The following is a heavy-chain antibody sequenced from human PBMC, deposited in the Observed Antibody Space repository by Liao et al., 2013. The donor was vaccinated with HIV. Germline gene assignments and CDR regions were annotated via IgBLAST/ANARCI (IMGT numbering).Heavy chain of an antibody. J-gene: IGHJ4*02. CDR1: GELSSTYY. Sequence: QVQLQESGPRLVKPSETLSLTCSVSGELSSTYYWTWIRQSPGKGLEWIGFFYHTGTTDYNPSLHSRVTMSVDTSKTVFSLNMTSVTAADTAVYYCARGDGSGWSPFDYWGQGTLVTVSS. CDR3: ARGDGSGWSPFDY. D-gene: IGHD6-19*01. V-gene: IGHV4-59*01. CDR2: FYHTGTT.